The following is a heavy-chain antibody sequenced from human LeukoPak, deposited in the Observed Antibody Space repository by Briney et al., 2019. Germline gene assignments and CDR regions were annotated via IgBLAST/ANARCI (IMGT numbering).Heavy chain of an antibody. CDR3: ARRHDYSNYPDY. D-gene: IGHD4-11*01. CDR2: ISSSSSYI. Sequence: VSSISSSSSYIYYAASVKGRFTISRDNAKNSLYLQMNSLRAEDTAAYYCARRHDYSNYPDYWGQGTLVTASS. J-gene: IGHJ4*02. V-gene: IGHV3-21*01.